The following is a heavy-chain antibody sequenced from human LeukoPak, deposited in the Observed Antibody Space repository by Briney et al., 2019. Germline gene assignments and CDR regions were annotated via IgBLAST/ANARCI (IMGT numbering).Heavy chain of an antibody. D-gene: IGHD3-10*01. Sequence: GGSLRLSCAASGFTFSNYAMSWVRQAPGKGLEWASVISPSGNAYNADPVKGRFTISRDNSKDTVYLQMDSLRAEDTATYYCAKSRSAMVRGVIEYWGQGTLVTVSS. CDR1: GFTFSNYA. CDR2: ISPSGNA. V-gene: IGHV3-23*01. CDR3: AKSRSAMVRGVIEY. J-gene: IGHJ4*02.